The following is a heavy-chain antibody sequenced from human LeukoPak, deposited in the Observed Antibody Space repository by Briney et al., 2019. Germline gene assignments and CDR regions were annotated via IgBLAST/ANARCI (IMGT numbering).Heavy chain of an antibody. J-gene: IGHJ6*02. CDR1: GGSVSSNSAA. Sequence: SQTLSLTCAISGGSVSSNSAAWNWIRQSPSRGLEWLGRTYYRSKWYNDYAIFVKSRITINPDTSKNQFSLQLNSVTPEDTAVYYCASGTMVRGGHYYYGMDVWGQGTTVTVSS. D-gene: IGHD3-10*01. V-gene: IGHV6-1*01. CDR2: TYYRSKWYN. CDR3: ASGTMVRGGHYYYGMDV.